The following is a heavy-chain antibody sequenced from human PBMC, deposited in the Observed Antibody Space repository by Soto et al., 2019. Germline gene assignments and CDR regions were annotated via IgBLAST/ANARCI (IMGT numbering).Heavy chain of an antibody. CDR1: GFTFSSYS. V-gene: IGHV3-48*02. J-gene: IGHJ6*02. CDR2: ISSSSSTI. Sequence: GGYLRLSCAASGFTFSSYSMNWVRQAPGKGLEWVPYISSSSSTIYYADSVKGRFTISRDNAKNSLYLQMNSLRDEDTAVYYCARPEYSSSSYGMDVWGQGTTVTVSS. D-gene: IGHD6-6*01. CDR3: ARPEYSSSSYGMDV.